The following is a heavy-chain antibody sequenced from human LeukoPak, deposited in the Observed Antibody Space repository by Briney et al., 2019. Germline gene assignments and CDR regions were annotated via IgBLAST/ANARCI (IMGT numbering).Heavy chain of an antibody. V-gene: IGHV3-20*04. CDR1: GFTFSSYA. Sequence: GGSLRLSCAASGFTFSSYAMSWVRQAPGKGLEWVSGINWNFGSTGYADPVKGRFTISGDNAKNSLYLQLNSLRAEDTALYYCGRRGPTWGSYKAADFDYWGQGTMVTVSS. J-gene: IGHJ4*02. D-gene: IGHD3-16*01. CDR3: GRRGPTWGSYKAADFDY. CDR2: INWNFGST.